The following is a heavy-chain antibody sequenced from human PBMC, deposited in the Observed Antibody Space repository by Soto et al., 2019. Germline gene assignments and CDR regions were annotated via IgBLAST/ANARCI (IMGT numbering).Heavy chain of an antibody. CDR1: GYTLTELS. D-gene: IGHD3-9*01. V-gene: IGHV1-24*01. CDR2: FDPEDGET. Sequence: ASVKVSCKVSGYTLTELSMHWVRQAPGKGLEWMGGFDPEDGETIYAQKFQGRVTMTEDTSTDTAYMELSSLRSEDTAVYYCGTGRYYDILTGYSDAFDIWGQGTMVTVSS. J-gene: IGHJ3*02. CDR3: GTGRYYDILTGYSDAFDI.